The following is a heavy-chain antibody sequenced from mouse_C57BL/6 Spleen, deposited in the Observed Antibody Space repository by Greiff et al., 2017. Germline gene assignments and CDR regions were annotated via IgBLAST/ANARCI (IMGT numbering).Heavy chain of an antibody. D-gene: IGHD2-5*01. V-gene: IGHV2-6-1*01. CDR2: IWSDGST. CDR1: GFSLTSYG. CDR3: ARQAYYSTPYAMDY. Sequence: VKLMESGPGLVAPSQSLSITCTVSGFSLTSYGVHWVRQPPGKGLEWLVVIWSDGSTTYNSALKSRLSISKDNSKSQVFLKMNSLQTDDTAMYYCARQAYYSTPYAMDYWGQGTSVTVSS. J-gene: IGHJ4*01.